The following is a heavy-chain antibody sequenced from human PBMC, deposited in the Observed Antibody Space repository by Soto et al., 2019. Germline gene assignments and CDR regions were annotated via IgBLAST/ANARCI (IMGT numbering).Heavy chain of an antibody. J-gene: IGHJ4*02. V-gene: IGHV3-9*01. CDR3: AKDVGSYYYDTSAYLYDY. Sequence: PGGSLRLSYVGSGFIFGDFAMNWVRQVPGKGLEWVSGISWNSATLAYADSVKGRFIVSRDNAKNILYLQMNSLRAEDAALYYCAKDVGSYYYDTSAYLYDYWGQGT. CDR1: GFIFGDFA. CDR2: ISWNSATL. D-gene: IGHD3-22*01.